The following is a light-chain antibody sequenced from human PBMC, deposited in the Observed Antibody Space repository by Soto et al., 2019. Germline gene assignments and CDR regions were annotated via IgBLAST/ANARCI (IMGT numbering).Light chain of an antibody. J-gene: IGKJ1*01. CDR1: QSVRGS. V-gene: IGKV1-5*01. Sequence: DIPMTQSPSTLSASVGDRVTITCGASQSVRGSLAWYQQQPGKAPKLLIYDVSNLESGVPSRFSAFGSGTEFTLSISILQPDDFGTYYCQQFYMGWTFGQGTRVDLK. CDR3: QQFYMGWT. CDR2: DVS.